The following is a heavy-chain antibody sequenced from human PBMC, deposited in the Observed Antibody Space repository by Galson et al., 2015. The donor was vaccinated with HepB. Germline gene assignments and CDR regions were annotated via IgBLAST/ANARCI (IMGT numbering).Heavy chain of an antibody. CDR3: ARERNGGKATTFHF. CDR2: IVPIFDRK. Sequence: SVKVSCKVSGGSFSNYDITWVRQAPGQGLEWVGGIVPIFDRKKYAGKFQGRVIISADDSTSTAYMELRSLISDDTAVYYCARERNGGKATTFHFWGQGTLVIVSS. J-gene: IGHJ4*02. CDR1: GGSFSNYD. V-gene: IGHV1-69*13. D-gene: IGHD4-23*01.